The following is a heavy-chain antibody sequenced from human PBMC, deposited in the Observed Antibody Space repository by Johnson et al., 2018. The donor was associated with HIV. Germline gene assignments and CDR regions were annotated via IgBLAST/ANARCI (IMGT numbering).Heavy chain of an antibody. CDR1: GFTFSTYG. V-gene: IGHV3-33*01. CDR2: MWYDGSNK. D-gene: IGHD6-13*01. Sequence: QVQLLESGGGVVQPGRSLRLSCAASGFTFSTYGMHWVRQAPGKGLEWVAVMWYDGSNKYYADSVKGRFTISRDNSKNTLYLQMNSRRAEDTAVYYCTGGDSSSWLRTDVFDIWGQGTMVTVSS. CDR3: TGGDSSSWLRTDVFDI. J-gene: IGHJ3*02.